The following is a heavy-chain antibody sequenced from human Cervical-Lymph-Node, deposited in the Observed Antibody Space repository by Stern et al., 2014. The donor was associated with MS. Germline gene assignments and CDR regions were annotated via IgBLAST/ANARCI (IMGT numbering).Heavy chain of an antibody. CDR2: INPNSGGP. CDR1: GYTFTDYY. D-gene: IGHD3-10*01. V-gene: IGHV1-2*02. J-gene: IGHJ4*02. CDR3: ARGSRGVKTMVY. Sequence: QVQLVQSGAEVKKPGASVKVSCKASGYTFTDYYVHWVRQAPGQGLEWMGWINPNSGGPNYAQKVQDRVTLTRHTYNHQHDMEPSRLRSDDTAVYYCARGSRGVKTMVYWGQGTLVTVSS.